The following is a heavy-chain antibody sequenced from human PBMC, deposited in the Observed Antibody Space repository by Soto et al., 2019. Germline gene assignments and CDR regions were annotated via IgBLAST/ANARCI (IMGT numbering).Heavy chain of an antibody. J-gene: IGHJ4*02. CDR3: VRDQQWLLPVPLNFDY. V-gene: IGHV1-18*01. Sequence: ASVKVSCKASGFTFSDYGFRWVRQAPGRGLEWMGWISAFNGETNYTQKSEGRVAMTTDAATTTAYMELRSLTVDDTAGYYCVRDQQWLLPVPLNFDYWGQGTVVTVSS. CDR1: GFTFSDYG. D-gene: IGHD6-19*01. CDR2: ISAFNGET.